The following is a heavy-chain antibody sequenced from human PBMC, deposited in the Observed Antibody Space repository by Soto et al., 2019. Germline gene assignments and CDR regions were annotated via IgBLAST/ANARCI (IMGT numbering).Heavy chain of an antibody. CDR1: GFTFSSYA. V-gene: IGHV3-23*01. CDR2: ISGSGGST. J-gene: IGHJ4*02. CDR3: AKDPYYYGSGSYYDYIDY. Sequence: GGSLRLSCAASGFTFSSYAMSWVRQAPGKGLEWVSAISGSGGSTYYADSVKGRFTISRDNFKNTLYLQMNSLRAEDTAVYYCAKDPYYYGSGSYYDYIDYWGQGTLVTVSS. D-gene: IGHD3-10*01.